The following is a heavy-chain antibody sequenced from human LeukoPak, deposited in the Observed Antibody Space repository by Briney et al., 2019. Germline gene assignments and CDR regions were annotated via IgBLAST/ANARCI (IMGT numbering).Heavy chain of an antibody. V-gene: IGHV3-13*01. CDR3: ARGLYSSSWYGDYYYYGMDV. CDR1: GFTFSSYD. CDR2: IGTAGDT. J-gene: IGHJ6*02. Sequence: GGSLRLSCAASGFTFSSYDMHWVRQATGKGLEWVPAIGTAGDTYYPGSVKGRFTISRENAKNSLYLQMNSLRAGDTAVYYCARGLYSSSWYGDYYYYGMDVWGQGTTVTVSS. D-gene: IGHD6-13*01.